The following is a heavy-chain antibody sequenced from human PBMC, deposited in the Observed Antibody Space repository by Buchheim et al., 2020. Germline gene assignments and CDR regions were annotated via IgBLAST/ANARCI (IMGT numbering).Heavy chain of an antibody. CDR3: ARENWNGEGGYDC. Sequence: QVQLQESGPGLVKPSETLSLTCAVSGGSISGSDWWSWVRQPPGKGLEWVGEISSGGRSNYNPSLKSRVTISLDKARNQLSLKLASVTAADTAVYYCARENWNGEGGYDCWGQGTL. CDR2: ISSGGRS. J-gene: IGHJ4*02. V-gene: IGHV4-4*02. D-gene: IGHD1-1*01. CDR1: GGSISGSDW.